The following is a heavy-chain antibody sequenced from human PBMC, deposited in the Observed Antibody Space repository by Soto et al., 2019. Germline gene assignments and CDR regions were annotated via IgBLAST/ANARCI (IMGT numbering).Heavy chain of an antibody. CDR2: ISTSKGNT. CDR1: GYTFTSYG. V-gene: IGHV1-18*01. Sequence: QVQLVQSGPEVKKPGASVKVSCKTSGYTFTSYGIAWVRQAPGKGLEWMGWISTSKGNTNYAQKFQGSVTMTTDTSTSTAYMELRSLRSDDTAVYYCATRSPAFDFWGQGTLVTVSS. J-gene: IGHJ4*02. CDR3: ATRSPAFDF.